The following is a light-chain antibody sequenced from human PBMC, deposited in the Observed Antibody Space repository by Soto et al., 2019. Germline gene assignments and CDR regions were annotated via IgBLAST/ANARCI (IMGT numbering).Light chain of an antibody. J-gene: IGKJ5*01. CDR2: DVS. V-gene: IGKV3-11*01. CDR3: QQRSNWPPRIT. CDR1: QNISSY. Sequence: IVLTQSPVTMSLSPGERATLSCRSIQNISSYLIWYQQKPGQSPRLLMYDVSNRATGIPARFSGSGSGTDFTLNISSLEPEDFAVYYCQQRSNWPPRITFGQGTRLEIK.